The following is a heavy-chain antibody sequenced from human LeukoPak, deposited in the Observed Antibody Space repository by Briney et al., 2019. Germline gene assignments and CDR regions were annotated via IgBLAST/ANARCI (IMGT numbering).Heavy chain of an antibody. J-gene: IGHJ4*02. CDR3: VRGGFRTFDY. V-gene: IGHV3-74*01. CDR1: GFSFSDYW. Sequence: GGSLRLSCAASGFSFSDYWMHWVRQAPGKGLVWVSRINNDGISTVYADSVEGRFTISRDNAKNTVFLQMNSLTAEDTAVYFCVRGGFRTFDYWGQGTLVTVSS. D-gene: IGHD2/OR15-2a*01. CDR2: INNDGIST.